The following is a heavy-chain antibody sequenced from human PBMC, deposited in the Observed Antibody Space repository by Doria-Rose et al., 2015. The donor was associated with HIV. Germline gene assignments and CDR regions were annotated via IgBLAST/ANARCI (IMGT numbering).Heavy chain of an antibody. J-gene: IGHJ4*02. CDR1: GGSISSSNW. CDR3: ARDLGIQLWLGY. CDR2: IYHSGNT. Sequence: QVQLQESGPGLVKPSGTLSLTCAVSGGSISSSNWWSWVRQPPGQGQEWIGQIYHSGNTNYNPSLKSRVTISADKSKNQFSLKLTSVTAADTAVYYCARDLGIQLWLGYWGQGTLVTVSS. V-gene: IGHV4-4*02. D-gene: IGHD5-18*01.